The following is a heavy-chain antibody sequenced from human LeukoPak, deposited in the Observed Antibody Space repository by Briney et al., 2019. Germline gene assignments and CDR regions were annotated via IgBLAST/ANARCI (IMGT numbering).Heavy chain of an antibody. CDR2: LSYTGKT. D-gene: IGHD2/OR15-2a*01. J-gene: IGHJ4*02. CDR1: GDSVSSFH. V-gene: IGHV4-59*02. Sequence: PSETLSLTCVVSGDSVSSFHWNSIRQLPGKGLEWLGCLSYTGKTDYNPSLASRVTISLHTSKNQGFSLRLRSVTAADTAVYCCSEGYFEPFDHWGQGILVTVSS. CDR3: SEGYFEPFDH.